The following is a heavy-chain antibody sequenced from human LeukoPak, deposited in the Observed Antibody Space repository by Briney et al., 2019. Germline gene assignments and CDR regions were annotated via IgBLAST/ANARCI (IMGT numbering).Heavy chain of an antibody. CDR1: GDSFSYYA. V-gene: IGHV1-69*05. J-gene: IGHJ3*02. CDR2: IIPIFATT. Sequence: SVKVSCKPSGDSFSYYAIHWVRQAPGQGLEWMGGIIPIFATTNYAQRFQGRVTITTDESTTTAYMELSSLRSEDTAVYYCTTASVPGAIEGPFDALDIWGQGTMVTVSS. D-gene: IGHD2-2*02. CDR3: TTASVPGAIEGPFDALDI.